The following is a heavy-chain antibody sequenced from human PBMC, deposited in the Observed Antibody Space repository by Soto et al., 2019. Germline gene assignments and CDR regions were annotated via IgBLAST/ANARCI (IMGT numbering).Heavy chain of an antibody. V-gene: IGHV3-33*01. CDR1: GFTFSSYG. CDR3: AREGYGHDYYYYMDV. Sequence: GGSLRLSCAASGFTFSSYGMHWVRQAPGKGLEWVAVIWYDGSNKYYADSVKGRFTISRDNSKNTLYLQMNSLRAEDTAVYYCAREGYGHDYYYYMDVWGKGTTVTVSS. CDR2: IWYDGSNK. D-gene: IGHD5-18*01. J-gene: IGHJ6*03.